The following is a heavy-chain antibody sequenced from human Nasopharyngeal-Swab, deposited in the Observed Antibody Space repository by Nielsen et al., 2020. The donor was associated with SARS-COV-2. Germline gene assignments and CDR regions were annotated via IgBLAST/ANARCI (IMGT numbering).Heavy chain of an antibody. D-gene: IGHD2-15*01. J-gene: IGHJ4*02. CDR2: IYYSGNT. V-gene: IGHV4-39*01. Sequence: SETLSLTCSVSGELVSSGSFYWSWIRQSPGKGLEWIRSIYYSGNTYYNPSLEGRVTVSVDTSKNQFSLNLRSVTAADTAVYYCARHGGWEVTYYFDHWGQGTLVTVSS. CDR1: GELVSSGSFY. CDR3: ARHGGWEVTYYFDH.